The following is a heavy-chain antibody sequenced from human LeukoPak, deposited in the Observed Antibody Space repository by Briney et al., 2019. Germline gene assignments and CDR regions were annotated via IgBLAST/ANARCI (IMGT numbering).Heavy chain of an antibody. V-gene: IGHV1-18*01. CDR3: ARGFPPRRNYDSSGYYSYYFDH. Sequence: ASVKVSCKASGYTFTTYGFSWLRQAPGQGLEWMGWISAYNGYTHFAQKFQGRVTMTTDTSTSTAYMELRSLRSDDTAVYYCARGFPPRRNYDSSGYYSYYFDHWGQGTLVTVSS. CDR2: ISAYNGYT. D-gene: IGHD3-22*01. J-gene: IGHJ4*02. CDR1: GYTFTTYG.